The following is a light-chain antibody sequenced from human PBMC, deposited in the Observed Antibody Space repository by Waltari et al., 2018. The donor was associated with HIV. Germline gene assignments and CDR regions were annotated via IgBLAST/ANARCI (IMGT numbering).Light chain of an antibody. J-gene: IGKJ2*01. CDR2: AAS. V-gene: IGKV1-39*01. CDR3: QQSFPAPGT. CDR1: QSLGHY. Sequence: DIQMTHSPSSLSASVGDRVAITCRESQSLGHYLNWYHQKPGKAPNLLIYAASSLQSGVPSRFSGFGSGTDFILTITGVQPEDFSTYNGQQSFPAPGTFGQGTKLEIK.